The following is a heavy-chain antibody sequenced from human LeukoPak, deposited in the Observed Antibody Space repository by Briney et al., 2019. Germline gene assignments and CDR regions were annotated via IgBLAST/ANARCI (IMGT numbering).Heavy chain of an antibody. CDR1: GFIFSNYW. V-gene: IGHV3-7*01. J-gene: IGHJ6*04. CDR3: AELGITMIGGV. CDR2: IKQDGSEK. Sequence: GGSLRLSCAVSGFIFSNYWMSWVRQAPGKGLEWVANIKQDGSEKYYVDSVKGRFTISRDNAKKSLYLQLSSLRAEDTAVYYCAELGITMIGGVWGKGTTVTISS. D-gene: IGHD3-10*02.